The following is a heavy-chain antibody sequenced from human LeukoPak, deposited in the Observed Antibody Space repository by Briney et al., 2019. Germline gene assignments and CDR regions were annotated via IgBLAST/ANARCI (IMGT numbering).Heavy chain of an antibody. CDR3: ARALVSGYYSSGAFDI. CDR2: ISSSSSTI. J-gene: IGHJ3*02. V-gene: IGHV3-48*04. D-gene: IGHD3-3*01. Sequence: GGSLRLSCAASGFTFSTYSMNWVRQAPGKGLEWVSYISSSSSTIYYADSVKSRFTISRDNAKNSLYLQMNSLRAEDTAVYYCARALVSGYYSSGAFDIWGQGTMVTVSS. CDR1: GFTFSTYS.